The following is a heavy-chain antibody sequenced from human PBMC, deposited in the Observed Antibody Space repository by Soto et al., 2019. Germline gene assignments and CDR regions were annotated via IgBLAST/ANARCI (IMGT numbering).Heavy chain of an antibody. V-gene: IGHV4-59*01. Sequence: SETLSLTCTVSGGSISSYYWSWIRQPPGKGLEWIGYIYYSGSTNYNPSLKSRVTISVDTSKNQFSLKLSSVTAADTALYYCARVLYSSSWYNWFDPWGQGTLVTVSS. CDR2: IYYSGST. J-gene: IGHJ5*02. CDR1: GGSISSYY. D-gene: IGHD6-13*01. CDR3: ARVLYSSSWYNWFDP.